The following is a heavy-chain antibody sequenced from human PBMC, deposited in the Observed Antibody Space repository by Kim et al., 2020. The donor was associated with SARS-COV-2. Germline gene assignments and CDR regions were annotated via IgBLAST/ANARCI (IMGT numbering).Heavy chain of an antibody. J-gene: IGHJ5*02. CDR3: ARWEGSNWFDP. CDR2: T. Sequence: TNYNPSPTGQVTISVDKSKNQFSLKLSSVPAADTAVYYCARWEGSNWFDPWGQGTLVTVSS. D-gene: IGHD1-26*01. V-gene: IGHV4-4*02.